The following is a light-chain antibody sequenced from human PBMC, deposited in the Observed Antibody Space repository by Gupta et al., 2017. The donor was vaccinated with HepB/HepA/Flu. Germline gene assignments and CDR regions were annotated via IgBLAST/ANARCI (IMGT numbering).Light chain of an antibody. J-gene: IGKJ2*01. V-gene: IGKV1-39*01. CDR3: QLSDATPYT. Sequence: IQMTQSPSSLSASVGDRVTITCRASQSIVSYLNWYQQKPGKAPKVLIYATSNLQSGVSSRFSASGSVTDFTLTINMLQPEDFATYYCQLSDATPYTFGPGTKLRIK. CDR1: QSIVSY. CDR2: ATS.